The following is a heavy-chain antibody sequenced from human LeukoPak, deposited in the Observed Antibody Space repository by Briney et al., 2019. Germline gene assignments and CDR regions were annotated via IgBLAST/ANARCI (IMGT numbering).Heavy chain of an antibody. V-gene: IGHV3-23*01. CDR2: LHSGGHT. CDR1: GFTFSSYA. J-gene: IGHJ2*01. Sequence: GGSLRLSCAASGFTFSSYAMSWVRQAPGKGLVWVSALHSGGHTFYADSVRGRFSISRDISKNALYLQMNNLGPEDTALYYCVRGLSGVSSWYFDLWGRGTLVSVS. CDR3: VRGLSGVSSWYFDL. D-gene: IGHD7-27*01.